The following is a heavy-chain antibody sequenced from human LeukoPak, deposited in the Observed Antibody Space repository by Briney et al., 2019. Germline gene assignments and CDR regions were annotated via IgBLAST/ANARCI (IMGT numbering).Heavy chain of an antibody. CDR1: GFTFSSYW. CDR2: INSDGSST. CDR3: ARDITLWYSSGWYYYYMDV. J-gene: IGHJ6*03. D-gene: IGHD6-19*01. V-gene: IGHV3-74*01. Sequence: GESLRLSCAASGFTFSSYWMHWVRQAPGKGLVWVSRINSDGSSTSYADSVKGRFTISRDNAKNTLYLQMNSLRAEDTAVYYCARDITLWYSSGWYYYYMDVWGKGTTVTVSS.